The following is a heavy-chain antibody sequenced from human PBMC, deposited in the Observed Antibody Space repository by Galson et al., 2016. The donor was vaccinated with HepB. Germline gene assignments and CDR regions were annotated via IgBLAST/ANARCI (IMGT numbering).Heavy chain of an antibody. Sequence: SLRLSCAASGFTFSSYSMSWVRQAPGKGLEWVSTITSRSTYIYYADSVKGRFTISRDNAKNSLYLQMNSLRAEDTAVYYCARAPYYYDSSGSSPHAFDIWGQGTMITVSS. CDR1: GFTFSSYS. D-gene: IGHD3-22*01. CDR3: ARAPYYYDSSGSSPHAFDI. CDR2: ITSRSTYI. J-gene: IGHJ3*02. V-gene: IGHV3-21*01.